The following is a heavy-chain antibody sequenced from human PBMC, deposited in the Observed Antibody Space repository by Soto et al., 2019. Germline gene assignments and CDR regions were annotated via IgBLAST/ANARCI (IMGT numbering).Heavy chain of an antibody. CDR1: GFIFSEYT. J-gene: IGHJ4*02. V-gene: IGHV3-23*01. CDR3: AKDRQPDKSWASYY. D-gene: IGHD2-2*01. CDR2: IYSGGTA. Sequence: EVKFLESGGGLVQPGGSLRLSCKTSGFIFSEYTMFWVRQAPGKGMEWVSAIYSGGTAFYADSVRGRFTISRDSSATTLDLQMNGLRVEASAIYYCAKDRQPDKSWASYYWGLGTLVTVSS.